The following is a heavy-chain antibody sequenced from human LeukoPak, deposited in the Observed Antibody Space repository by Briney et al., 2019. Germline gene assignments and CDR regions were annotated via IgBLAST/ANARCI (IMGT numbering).Heavy chain of an antibody. CDR3: VKDRRKTGTTFDY. Sequence: GSLRLSCSASGFTFSSYAMHWVRQAPGKGLEYFSAISSNGVSTYYADSVKGRFTSSRDNSKNTLYLKMSSLRAEDTAVYYCVKDRRKTGTTFDYWGQGTLVTVSS. CDR1: GFTFSSYA. J-gene: IGHJ4*02. D-gene: IGHD1-1*01. CDR2: ISSNGVST. V-gene: IGHV3-64D*09.